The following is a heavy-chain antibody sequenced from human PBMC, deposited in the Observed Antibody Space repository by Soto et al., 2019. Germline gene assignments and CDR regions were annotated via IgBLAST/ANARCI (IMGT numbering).Heavy chain of an antibody. D-gene: IGHD4-17*01. CDR2: IIPIFGTA. CDR3: AREGGRHGDYDYYYDGMDV. Sequence: QGQLVQSGAEVKKPGSSVKASCKASGGTFSSYAISWLRQAPGQGLEWMGGIIPIFGTANYAQKFQCRVTITADESTSTAYMELSSLRSEDTAVYYCAREGGRHGDYDYYYDGMDVWGQGTTVTVSS. CDR1: GGTFSSYA. J-gene: IGHJ6*02. V-gene: IGHV1-69*01.